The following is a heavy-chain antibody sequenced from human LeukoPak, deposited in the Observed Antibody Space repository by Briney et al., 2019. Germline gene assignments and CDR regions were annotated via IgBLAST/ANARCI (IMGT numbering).Heavy chain of an antibody. CDR3: ARGGSGWYRGWFDP. J-gene: IGHJ5*02. CDR1: GGSISSGDYY. Sequence: SETLSLTCTVSGGSISSGDYYWSWIRQPPGKGLEWIGEINHSGSTNYNPSLKSRVTISVDTSKNQFSLKLSSVTAADTAVYYCARGGSGWYRGWFDPWGQGTLVTVSS. V-gene: IGHV4-39*07. CDR2: INHSGST. D-gene: IGHD6-19*01.